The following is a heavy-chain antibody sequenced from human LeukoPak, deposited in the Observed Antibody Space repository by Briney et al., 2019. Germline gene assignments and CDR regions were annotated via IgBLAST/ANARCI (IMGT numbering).Heavy chain of an antibody. CDR1: GFTFSSYS. CDR2: ISTSTTTK. D-gene: IGHD2-21*01. Sequence: GGSLRLSCAASGFTFSSYSMNWVRQAPGKGLEWVSYISTSTTTKYSADSVKGRFTISRDNAKNSLYLQMNSLRAKDTAVYYCARGGQYCGGDCFDYWGQGTLVTVSS. CDR3: ARGGQYCGGDCFDY. J-gene: IGHJ4*02. V-gene: IGHV3-48*01.